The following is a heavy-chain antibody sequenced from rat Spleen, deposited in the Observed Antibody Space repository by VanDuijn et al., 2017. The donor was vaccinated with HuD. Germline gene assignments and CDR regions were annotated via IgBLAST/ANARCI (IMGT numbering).Heavy chain of an antibody. CDR2: ITNTGGTT. V-gene: IGHV5-31*01. CDR3: TRDEPPFAY. CDR1: GFTLSSNW. Sequence: EVQLVESGGGLVQPGSPLKLSCAASGFTLSSNWLSWIRQAPGKGLEWVATITNTGGTTYYPDSVKGRCTISRDNAQSALYLQLNSLRSEDTATYYCTRDEPPFAYWGQGTLVTVSS. J-gene: IGHJ3*01.